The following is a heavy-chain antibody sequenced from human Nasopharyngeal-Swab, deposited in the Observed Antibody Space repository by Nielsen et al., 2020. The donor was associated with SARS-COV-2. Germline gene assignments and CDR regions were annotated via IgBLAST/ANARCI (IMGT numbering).Heavy chain of an antibody. Sequence: SETLSLTCAVYGGSFSGYYWSWIRQPPGKGLEWIGEINHSGSTKSNPSLKSRVTISVDTSKNRFSLKLSPVTAADTAVYYCARGVPLYSSSWFGSWGQGTLVTVSS. CDR1: GGSFSGYY. D-gene: IGHD6-13*01. CDR3: ARGVPLYSSSWFGS. V-gene: IGHV4-34*01. J-gene: IGHJ5*01. CDR2: INHSGST.